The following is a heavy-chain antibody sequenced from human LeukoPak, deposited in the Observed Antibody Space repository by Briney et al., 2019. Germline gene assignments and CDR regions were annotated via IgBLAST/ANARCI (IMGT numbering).Heavy chain of an antibody. Sequence: ASVKVSCKASGYTFTGYYVHWVRQAPGQGLEWMGWINPNSGGTNYAQKFQGRVTMTRDTSISTAYMELSRLRSDDTAVYYCARPGWGDGDAFDIWGQGTMVTVSS. CDR1: GYTFTGYY. CDR2: INPNSGGT. J-gene: IGHJ3*02. CDR3: ARPGWGDGDAFDI. V-gene: IGHV1-2*02. D-gene: IGHD3-16*01.